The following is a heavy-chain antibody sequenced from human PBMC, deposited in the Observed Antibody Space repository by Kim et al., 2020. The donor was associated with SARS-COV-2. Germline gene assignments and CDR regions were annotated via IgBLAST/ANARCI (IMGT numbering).Heavy chain of an antibody. V-gene: IGHV4-59*01. Sequence: SETLSLTCTVSGGSISSYYWSWIRQPPGKGLEWIGYIYYSGSTNYNPSLKSRVTISVDTSKNQFSLKLSSVTAADTAVYYCASGGTRITMIAEPFYYYYGMDVWGQGTTVTVSS. J-gene: IGHJ6*02. CDR3: ASGGTRITMIAEPFYYYYGMDV. CDR2: IYYSGST. CDR1: GGSISSYY. D-gene: IGHD3-22*01.